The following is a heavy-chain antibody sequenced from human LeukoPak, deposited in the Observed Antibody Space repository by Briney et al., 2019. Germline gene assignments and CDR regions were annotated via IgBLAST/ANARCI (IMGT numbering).Heavy chain of an antibody. CDR1: GYTFTGYY. CDR3: ARKSAYGVYYFDY. CDR2: INPNSGGT. Sequence: EASVKVSCKASGYTFTGYYMHWVRQAPGQGLEWMGRINPNSGGTNYAQKFQGRVTMTRDTSISTAYMELSRLRSDDTAVYYCARKSAYGVYYFDYWGQGTLVTVPS. J-gene: IGHJ4*02. D-gene: IGHD3-3*01. V-gene: IGHV1-2*06.